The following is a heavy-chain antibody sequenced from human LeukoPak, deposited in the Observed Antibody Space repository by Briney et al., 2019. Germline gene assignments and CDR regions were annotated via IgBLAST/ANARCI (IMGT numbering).Heavy chain of an antibody. CDR1: GGSFSGYY. J-gene: IGHJ3*02. D-gene: IGHD6-13*01. CDR2: INHSGST. V-gene: IGHV4-34*01. Sequence: SETLSLTCAVYGGSFSGYYWSWIRQPPGKGLEWIGEINHSGSTNYNPSLKSRVTISVDTSKNQFSLKLSSVTAADTAVYYCARDRRQQLVLGGGAFDIWGQGTMVTVSS. CDR3: ARDRRQQLVLGGGAFDI.